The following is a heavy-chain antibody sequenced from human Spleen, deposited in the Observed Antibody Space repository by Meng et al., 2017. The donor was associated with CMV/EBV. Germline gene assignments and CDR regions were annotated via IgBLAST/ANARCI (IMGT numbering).Heavy chain of an antibody. J-gene: IGHJ2*01. CDR3: AAAFTMTRSFDL. D-gene: IGHD4-17*01. CDR1: GFTFSSYS. CDR2: ISSSSSYI. V-gene: IGHV3-21*01. Sequence: EVQLVESGGGLVKPGGSLRLSCAASGFTFSSYSMNWVRQAPGKGLEWVSSISSSSSYIYYADSVKGRFTISRDNAKNSLYLQMNSLRAEDTAVYYCAAAFTMTRSFDLWGRGTLVTVSS.